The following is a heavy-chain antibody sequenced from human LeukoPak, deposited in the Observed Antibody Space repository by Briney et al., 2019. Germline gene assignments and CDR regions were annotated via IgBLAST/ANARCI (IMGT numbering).Heavy chain of an antibody. J-gene: IGHJ4*02. Sequence: GGSLRLSCAASGFTFSDYYMDWIRQAPGKGLEWVSYISSTSSYTNYADSVKGRFTISRDNAKNSLYLQLNSLRAEDTAVYYCARENGTSTTFHYWGQGTLVTVSS. CDR3: ARENGTSTTFHY. CDR2: ISSTSSYT. CDR1: GFTFSDYY. V-gene: IGHV3-11*05. D-gene: IGHD2-2*01.